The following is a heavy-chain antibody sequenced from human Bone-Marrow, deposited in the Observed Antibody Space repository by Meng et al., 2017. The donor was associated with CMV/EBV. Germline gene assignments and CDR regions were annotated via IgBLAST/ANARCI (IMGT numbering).Heavy chain of an antibody. D-gene: IGHD3-10*01. CDR3: ARGGEYADY. CDR2: ISYDGSNK. J-gene: IGHJ4*02. Sequence: GESLKISCAASAFTFSSYAMHWVRQAPGKGLEWVAVISYDGSNKYYADFVKGRFTISRDNSKNTLYLQMNSLRAEDTAVYYCARGGEYADYWGQATLVTVSS. CDR1: AFTFSSYA. V-gene: IGHV3-30*04.